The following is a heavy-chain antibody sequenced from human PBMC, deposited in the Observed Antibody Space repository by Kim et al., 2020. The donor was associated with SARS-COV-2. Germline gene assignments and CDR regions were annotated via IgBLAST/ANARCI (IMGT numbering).Heavy chain of an antibody. D-gene: IGHD2-15*01. CDR3: ARGLGYCRGVSCYTGSDS. J-gene: IGHJ4*02. Sequence: GGSLRLSCVVSGFTFSDYSMNWVRQAPGKGLEWVSSISTGSSYIDYADSVRGRFTVSRDNAKNSLYLQMDSLRAEDTAIYYCARGLGYCRGVSCYTGSDSWGQGTRVTVSS. CDR1: GFTFSDYS. V-gene: IGHV3-21*06. CDR2: ISTGSSYI.